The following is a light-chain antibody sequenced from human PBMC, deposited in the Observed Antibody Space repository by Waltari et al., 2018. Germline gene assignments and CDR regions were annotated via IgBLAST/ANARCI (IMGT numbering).Light chain of an antibody. V-gene: IGKV2-30*01. CDR3: MQGIHWPYT. CDR2: QVS. Sequence: DVVMTQSPLSLPGTLGPTASISCRSRQSLVYSYGTTYLNWFQQRPGKSPRLRIYQVSKRDTGVPDRISGSESGTDFTLKINRVEAEDVGVYYCMQGIHWPYTFGQGTRLEI. CDR1: QSLVYSYGTTY. J-gene: IGKJ2*01.